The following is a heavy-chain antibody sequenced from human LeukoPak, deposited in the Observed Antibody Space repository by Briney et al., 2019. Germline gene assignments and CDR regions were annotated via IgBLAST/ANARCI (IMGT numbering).Heavy chain of an antibody. J-gene: IGHJ4*02. D-gene: IGHD3-10*01. CDR1: GYSFTDYW. V-gene: IGHV5-51*01. CDR3: ARHDGGHSCFDF. Sequence: GESLKISCEGSGYSFTDYWIGWVRQMPGKGLEWMGVIHPDDSDTRYSPSFQGQVTISADKSINTAYLQWNSLKASDTALYYCARHDGGHSCFDFWGQGTLVTVSS. CDR2: IHPDDSDT.